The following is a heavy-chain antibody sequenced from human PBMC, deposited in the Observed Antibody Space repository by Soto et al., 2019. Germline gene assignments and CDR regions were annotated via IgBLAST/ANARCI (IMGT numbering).Heavy chain of an antibody. D-gene: IGHD3-9*01. CDR3: ARAYYDILTGSHLSWFDP. CDR1: GYSFTSYW. CDR2: IYPGDSDT. V-gene: IGHV5-51*01. J-gene: IGHJ5*02. Sequence: PGESLKISCKGSGYSFTSYWIGWVRQMPGKGLEWMGIIYPGDSDTRYSPSFRGQVTISADKSISTAYLQWSSLKASDTAMYYCARAYYDILTGSHLSWFDPWGQGTLVTVSS.